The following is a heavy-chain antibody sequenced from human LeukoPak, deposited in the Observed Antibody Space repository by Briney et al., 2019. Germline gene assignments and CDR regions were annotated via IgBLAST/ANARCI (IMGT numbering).Heavy chain of an antibody. CDR2: INPSSGGT. V-gene: IGHV1-2*02. D-gene: IGHD2-15*01. J-gene: IGHJ4*02. CDR1: GYIFTSYG. Sequence: ASVKVSCKASGYIFTSYGISWVRQAPGQGLEWMGWINPSSGGTNYAQKFQDRATMTRDTSIGAAYMELTSLKSDDAAVYYCARSGYCSAGSCYSPFDYWGQGTLVTVSS. CDR3: ARSGYCSAGSCYSPFDY.